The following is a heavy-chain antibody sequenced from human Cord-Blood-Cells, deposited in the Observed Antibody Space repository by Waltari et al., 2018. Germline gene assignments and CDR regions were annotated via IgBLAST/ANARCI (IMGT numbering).Heavy chain of an antibody. D-gene: IGHD7-27*01. V-gene: IGHV3-48*03. CDR3: ARALYWGSMDY. J-gene: IGHJ4*02. CDR2: ISSSGSTI. CDR1: GFTFRSYE. Sequence: EVQLVESGGGLVQPGGSLSLSCAHSGFTFRSYELTWVRQAPGKGLEWVSYISSSGSTIYYADSVKGRFTISRDNAKNSLYLQMNSLRAEDTAVYYCARALYWGSMDYWGQGTLVTVSS.